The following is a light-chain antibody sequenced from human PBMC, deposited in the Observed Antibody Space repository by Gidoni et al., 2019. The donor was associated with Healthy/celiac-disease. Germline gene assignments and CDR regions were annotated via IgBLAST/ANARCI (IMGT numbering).Light chain of an antibody. CDR1: QSTSSH. CDR2: GAS. CDR3: QLTYD. J-gene: IGKJ3*01. V-gene: IGKV1-39*01. Sequence: IQLTQSPSSLSASIGDRVTITCRASQSTSSHLSWYQHKPGKAPRLLIYGASTLQSGVPSRFSGSASGTDFTLTISSLQPGDFATYFCQLTYDFGPGTKVEVK.